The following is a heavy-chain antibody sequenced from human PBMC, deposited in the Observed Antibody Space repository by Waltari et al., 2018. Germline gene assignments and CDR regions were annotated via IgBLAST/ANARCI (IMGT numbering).Heavy chain of an antibody. V-gene: IGHV1-3*01. CDR3: ARNLTDYYGMDV. CDR2: INAGNGNT. CDR1: GYTFTSYA. Sequence: QVKLVQSGAEVKKPGASVKVSCKASGYTFTSYAMHWVRQAPGQRLGWMGWINAGNGNTKYSQKFQGRVTITRDTSASTAYMELSSLRSEDTAVYYCARNLTDYYGMDVWGQGTTVTVSS. J-gene: IGHJ6*02.